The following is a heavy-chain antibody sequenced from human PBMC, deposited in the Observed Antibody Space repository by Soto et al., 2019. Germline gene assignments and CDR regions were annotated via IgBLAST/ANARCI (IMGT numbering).Heavy chain of an antibody. V-gene: IGHV1-69*02. CDR1: GGTFSSYT. D-gene: IGHD2-2*01. J-gene: IGHJ4*01. Sequence: SVKVSCKASGGTFSSYTISWVRQAPGQGLEWMGRIIPILGIANYAQKFQGRVTITADKSTSTAYMELSSLRSEDTAVYYCARGGDNVALPAAAIYFDYLGHGTLLTVSS. CDR3: ARGGDNVALPAAAIYFDY. CDR2: IIPILGIA.